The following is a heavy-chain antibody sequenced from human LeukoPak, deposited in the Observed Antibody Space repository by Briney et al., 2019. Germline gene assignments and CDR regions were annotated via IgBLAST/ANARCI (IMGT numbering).Heavy chain of an antibody. CDR2: INPYSGGT. D-gene: IGHD6-13*01. V-gene: IGHV1-2*02. J-gene: IGHJ4*02. CDR3: ARAGSELVQDY. CDR1: GYTFTGYY. Sequence: ASVKVSCKASGYTFTGYYIHWVRQAPGQGLEWMGWINPYSGGTNYAQKFQGRVTMTRDTSIITAYTELSRLRSDDTAVYYCARAGSELVQDYWGQGTLVTVSS.